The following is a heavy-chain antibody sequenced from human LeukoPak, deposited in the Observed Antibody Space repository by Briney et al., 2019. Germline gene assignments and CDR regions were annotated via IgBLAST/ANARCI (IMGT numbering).Heavy chain of an antibody. CDR3: ARGRGSLDL. CDR1: AGSISNHY. Sequence: SETLSLTCTVAAGSISNHYWSWMRQSPGKGLEWIAYIFYTGSYNYNPSLKSRVYISVDTSKNQFSLNLTSVTAADTAVYYCARGRGSLDLWGQGTLVTVSS. V-gene: IGHV4-59*11. D-gene: IGHD5-12*01. CDR2: IFYTGSY. J-gene: IGHJ5*02.